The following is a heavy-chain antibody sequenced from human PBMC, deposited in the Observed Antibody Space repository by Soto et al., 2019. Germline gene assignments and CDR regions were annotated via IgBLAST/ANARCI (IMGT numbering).Heavy chain of an antibody. D-gene: IGHD2-2*01. CDR1: GYTFTSYG. V-gene: IGHV1-18*01. CDR2: ISAYNGNT. Sequence: ASVKVSCKASGYTFTSYGISWVRQAPGQGLEWMGWISAYNGNTNYAQKLQGRVTMTTDTSTSTACMELRSLRSDDTAVYYCARDIVVVPASQWDYYYGMDVWGQGTTVTVSS. J-gene: IGHJ6*02. CDR3: ARDIVVVPASQWDYYYGMDV.